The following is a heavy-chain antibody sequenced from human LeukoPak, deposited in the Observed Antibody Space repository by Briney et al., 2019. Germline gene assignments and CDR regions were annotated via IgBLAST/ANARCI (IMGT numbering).Heavy chain of an antibody. D-gene: IGHD2-2*02. CDR2: ISGSGGST. CDR3: AKGSKGGIVVVPAAIGGFDY. Sequence: PGGSLRLSCAASGFTFSSYAMSWVRQAPGKGLECVSAISGSGGSTYYADSVKGRFTISRDNSKNTLYLQMNSLRAEDTAVYYCAKGSKGGIVVVPAAIGGFDYWGQGTLVTVSS. J-gene: IGHJ4*02. CDR1: GFTFSSYA. V-gene: IGHV3-23*01.